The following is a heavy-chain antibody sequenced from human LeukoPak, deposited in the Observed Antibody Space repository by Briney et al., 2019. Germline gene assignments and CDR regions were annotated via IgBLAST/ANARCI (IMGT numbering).Heavy chain of an antibody. Sequence: KPAETLSLTCTVSGASISSYYWSWIRQPPGKGLEWIGYIYYSGSTNYNPYLKSRVTISVDTSKNQFSLKLSSVTAADTAVYYCARGGYRGYDPFDYWGQGTLVTVSS. CDR2: IYYSGST. D-gene: IGHD5-12*01. V-gene: IGHV4-59*01. CDR1: GASISSYY. J-gene: IGHJ4*02. CDR3: ARGGYRGYDPFDY.